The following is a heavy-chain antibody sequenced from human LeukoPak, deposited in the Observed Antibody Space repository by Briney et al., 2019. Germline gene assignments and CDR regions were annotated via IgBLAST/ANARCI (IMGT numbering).Heavy chain of an antibody. Sequence: SETLSLTRTVSGGSISSYYWSWIRQPPGKGLEWIGEINHSGSTNYNPSLKSRVTISVDTSKNQFSLKLSSVTAADTAVYYCARVRVWRYYYYYGMDVWGQGTTVTVSS. CDR1: GGSISSYY. D-gene: IGHD2-21*01. CDR2: INHSGST. J-gene: IGHJ6*02. V-gene: IGHV4-34*01. CDR3: ARVRVWRYYYYYGMDV.